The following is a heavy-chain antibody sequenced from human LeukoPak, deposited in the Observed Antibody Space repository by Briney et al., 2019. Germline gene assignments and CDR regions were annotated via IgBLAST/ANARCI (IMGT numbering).Heavy chain of an antibody. J-gene: IGHJ4*02. Sequence: GGSLRLSCAASGFTFSSYAMHWVRQAPGKGLEWVAVISYDGSNKYYADSVKGQFTISRDNSKNTLYLQMNSLRAEDTAVYYCTYFDYWGQGTLVTVSS. CDR2: ISYDGSNK. CDR1: GFTFSSYA. V-gene: IGHV3-30-3*01. CDR3: TYFDY.